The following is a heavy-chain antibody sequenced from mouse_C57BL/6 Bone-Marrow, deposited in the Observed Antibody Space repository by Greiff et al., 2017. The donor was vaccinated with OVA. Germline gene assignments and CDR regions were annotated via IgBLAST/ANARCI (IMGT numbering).Heavy chain of an antibody. CDR1: GYAFSSSW. J-gene: IGHJ3*01. CDR2: IYPGDGDT. CDR3: ARWGNWFAY. V-gene: IGHV1-82*01. Sequence: VQLQQSGPELVKPGASVKISCKASGYAFSSSWMNWVKQRPGKGLEWIGRIYPGDGDTNYNGKFKGKATLTAEKSSSTAYMQLSSLTSEDSAVYFCARWGNWFAYWGQGTLVTVSA.